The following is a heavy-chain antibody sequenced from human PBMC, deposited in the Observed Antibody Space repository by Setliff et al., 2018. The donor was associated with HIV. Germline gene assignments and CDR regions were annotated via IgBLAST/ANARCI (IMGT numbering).Heavy chain of an antibody. Sequence: SLRLSCAASGFTFSNYGMHWVRQAPGKGLEWVAYIRYDRSEKHYADSVKGRFTISRDNSKNTLYLQMNSLRVDDTAVYYCARVWAMQQVVPGYWGQGALVTVSS. CDR3: ARVWAMQQVVPGY. J-gene: IGHJ4*02. CDR1: GFTFSNYG. D-gene: IGHD6-6*01. V-gene: IGHV3-30*02. CDR2: IRYDRSEK.